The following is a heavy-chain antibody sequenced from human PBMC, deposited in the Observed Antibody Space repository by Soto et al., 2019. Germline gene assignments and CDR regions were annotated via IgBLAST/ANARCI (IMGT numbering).Heavy chain of an antibody. CDR2: IYYSGST. J-gene: IGHJ5*02. V-gene: IGHV4-59*01. Sequence: PSATLSITCTVSGGSISSYYWSWIRQPPGKGLEWIGYIYYSGSTNYNPSLKSRVTISVDTSKNQFSLKLSSVTAADTAAYYCARAGNGNWFDPWGQGTLVTVSS. CDR3: ARAGNGNWFDP. CDR1: GGSISSYY. D-gene: IGHD2-8*01.